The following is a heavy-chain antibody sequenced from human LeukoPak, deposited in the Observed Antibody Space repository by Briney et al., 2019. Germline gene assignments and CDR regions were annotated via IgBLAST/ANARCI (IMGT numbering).Heavy chain of an antibody. CDR2: IKSKTDGGTT. CDR1: GFTFSNAW. Sequence: GGSLRLSCAASGFTFSNAWMSWVRQAPGKGLEWVGRIKSKTDGGTTDYAAPVKGRFTISRDDSKNTLYLQMNSLKTEDTAVYYCTTDVFPFYNWNDYYYYYMDVWGKGTTVTVSS. D-gene: IGHD1-20*01. J-gene: IGHJ6*03. V-gene: IGHV3-15*01. CDR3: TTDVFPFYNWNDYYYYYMDV.